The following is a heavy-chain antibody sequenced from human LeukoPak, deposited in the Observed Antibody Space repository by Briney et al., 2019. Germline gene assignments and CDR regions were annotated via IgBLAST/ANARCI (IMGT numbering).Heavy chain of an antibody. Sequence: GGSLRLSPAASVFTLSNAWMSWVFEAPGEGEGCVVRRKSKTDGGTTHYAAPVKGRFTYSTDDSKNTLYLQMSSLKTEGTAVYYCTTGWGSSSDFDCWGQGTLVTVSS. CDR2: RKSKTDGGTT. CDR3: TTGWGSSSDFDC. CDR1: VFTLSNAW. V-gene: IGHV3-15*01. J-gene: IGHJ4*02. D-gene: IGHD6-13*01.